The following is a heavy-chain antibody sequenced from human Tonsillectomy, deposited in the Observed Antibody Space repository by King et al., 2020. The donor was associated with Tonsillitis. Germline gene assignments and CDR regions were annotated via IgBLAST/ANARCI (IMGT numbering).Heavy chain of an antibody. V-gene: IGHV4-61*02. CDR2: IYTSGST. CDR1: GGSISSGSYF. CDR3: ARGYYDVLTGYLLDY. Sequence: QLQESGPGLVKPSQTLSLTCTVSGGSISSGSYFWSWILQPAGKGLEWIGRIYTSGSTNDNPSLKSRDTITIDMSKNQFSLKLSSVTAADTAVYYCARGYYDVLTGYLLDYWGQGTLVTVSS. D-gene: IGHD3-9*01. J-gene: IGHJ4*02.